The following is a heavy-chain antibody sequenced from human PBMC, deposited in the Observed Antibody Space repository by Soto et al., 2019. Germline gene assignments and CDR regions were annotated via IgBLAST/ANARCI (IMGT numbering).Heavy chain of an antibody. CDR1: GFTFSNAW. CDR2: IKSKTDGGTT. V-gene: IGHV3-15*07. Sequence: GGSLRLSCAASGFTFSNAWMNWVRQAPGKGLEWVGRIKSKTDGGTTDYAAPVKGRFTISRDDSKNTLYLQMNSLKTEDTAVYYCTTGIVVHTHSSSPTYHDYWGQGTLVTVSS. D-gene: IGHD6-6*01. CDR3: TTGIVVHTHSSSPTYHDY. J-gene: IGHJ4*02.